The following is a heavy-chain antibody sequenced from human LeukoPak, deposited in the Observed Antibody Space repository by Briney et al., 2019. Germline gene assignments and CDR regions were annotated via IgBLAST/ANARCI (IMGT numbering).Heavy chain of an antibody. CDR2: ISTSGST. V-gene: IGHV4-4*07. CDR3: ARRGAVAVQK. CDR1: GGSISSYY. J-gene: IGHJ4*02. Sequence: SETLSLTCTVSGGSISSYYWSWIRQPAGKGLESIGHISTSGSTNYNPSLKSRVTMSVDTSKNQFSLKLSSVTAADTAVYYCARRGAVAVQKWGQGTLVTVSS. D-gene: IGHD6-19*01.